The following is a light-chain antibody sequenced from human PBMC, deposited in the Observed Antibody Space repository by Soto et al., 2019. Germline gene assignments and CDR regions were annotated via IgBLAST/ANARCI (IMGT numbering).Light chain of an antibody. CDR2: AAS. CDR3: QQSFGTPQT. Sequence: AIRMTQSPSSFSASTGDRVTITCRASQGISSYLAWYQQKPGKAPKLLIYAASTLQSGVPSRFSGSGSGTDFTLTITSLQPEDFATYYCQQSFGTPQTFGQGTKVDIK. CDR1: QGISSY. J-gene: IGKJ1*01. V-gene: IGKV1-8*01.